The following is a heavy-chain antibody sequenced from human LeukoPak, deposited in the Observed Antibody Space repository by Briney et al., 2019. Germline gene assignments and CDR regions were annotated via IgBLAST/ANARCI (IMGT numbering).Heavy chain of an antibody. CDR2: ISVYSGST. Sequence: ASVKVSCKASGYTFSTYGTTWVRQAPGQGLEWMGWISVYSGSTNYAQNLQGRVTMTTDTSTSTAYMELRSLRSDDTAMYYCARDGISGWYVYWGQGTLVTVSS. D-gene: IGHD6-19*01. J-gene: IGHJ4*02. CDR3: ARDGISGWYVY. V-gene: IGHV1-18*01. CDR1: GYTFSTYG.